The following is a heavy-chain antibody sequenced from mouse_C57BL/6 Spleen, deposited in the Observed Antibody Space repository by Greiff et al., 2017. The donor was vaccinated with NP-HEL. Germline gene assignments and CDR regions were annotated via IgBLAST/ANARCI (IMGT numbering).Heavy chain of an antibody. CDR2: INYDGSST. CDR3: ARVGYYGHFDY. D-gene: IGHD1-2*01. Sequence: EVMLVESEGGLVQPGSSMKLSCTASGFTFSDYYMAWVRQVPEKGLEWVANINYDGSSTYYLDSLKSRFIISRDNAKNILYLQMSSLKSEDTATYYCARVGYYGHFDYWGQGTTLTVSS. CDR1: GFTFSDYY. J-gene: IGHJ2*01. V-gene: IGHV5-16*01.